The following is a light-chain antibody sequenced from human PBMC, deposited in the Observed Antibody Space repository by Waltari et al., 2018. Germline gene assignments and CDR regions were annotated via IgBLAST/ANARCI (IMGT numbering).Light chain of an antibody. CDR1: SSNIGRHY. J-gene: IGLJ2*01. Sequence: QSVLTQPPSASGTPGQRVTISCSGSSSNIGRHYVYWYQQLPGTAPKLLIYSNDQRSSGVPDRFSGSKSCTSASLAISGLRSEDEADYYCAAWDDSLSGRVIFGGGTKLTVL. CDR3: AAWDDSLSGRVI. V-gene: IGLV1-47*02. CDR2: SND.